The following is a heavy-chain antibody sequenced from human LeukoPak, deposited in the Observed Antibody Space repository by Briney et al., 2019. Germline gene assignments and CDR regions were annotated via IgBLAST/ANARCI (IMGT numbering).Heavy chain of an antibody. J-gene: IGHJ5*02. D-gene: IGHD1-26*01. CDR3: ARDLSVGATGTWFDP. CDR1: GYTFTVYY. CDR2: INPNSGGT. Sequence: ASVTVSFKASGYTFTVYYMHWVRQPPAQGLEWMGRINPNSGGTNYAHKFHDRLIITSETSINTAYIDLSRLRSDDTGVYYCARDLSVGATGTWFDPWGQGTLVTVSS. V-gene: IGHV1-2*02.